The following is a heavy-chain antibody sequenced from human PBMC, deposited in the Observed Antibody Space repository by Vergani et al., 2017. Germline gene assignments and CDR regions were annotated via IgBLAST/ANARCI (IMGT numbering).Heavy chain of an antibody. Sequence: QVRLQESGPGLVKPSETLSLTCSVSGGSMSGYYWSWIRQPPGKELEWIGYMYHSGSTNYNPSLETRVTISGDTSNNQFSLKLNSVTAADTAVYYCGRVEDFYGLGSRLLDLWGQGILVTVSS. CDR2: MYHSGST. CDR3: GRVEDFYGLGSRLLDL. D-gene: IGHD3-10*01. V-gene: IGHV4-59*01. CDR1: GGSMSGYY. J-gene: IGHJ5*02.